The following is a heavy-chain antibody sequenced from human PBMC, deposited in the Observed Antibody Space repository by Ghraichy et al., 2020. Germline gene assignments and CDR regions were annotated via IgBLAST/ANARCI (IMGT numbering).Heavy chain of an antibody. CDR1: GFTFSGSA. CDR2: IRGKANSYAT. CDR3: SRLGGNYERIC. V-gene: IGHV3-73*01. J-gene: IGHJ4*02. D-gene: IGHD4-23*01. Sequence: GGSLRLSCAASGFTFSGSAMHWVRQASGKGLEWVGRIRGKANSYATAYAASVKGRFTISRDDSKNTTYLQMNALQIEDTAVYYCSRLGGNYERICWGQGTLVTVSS.